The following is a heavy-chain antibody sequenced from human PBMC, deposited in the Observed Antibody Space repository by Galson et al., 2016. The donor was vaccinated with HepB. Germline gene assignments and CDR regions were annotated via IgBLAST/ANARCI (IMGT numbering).Heavy chain of an antibody. Sequence: GGSISAYYWTWIRQSPGTGLEWIGSISQSGTTYYNPSLKSRVTMSVDTSKKQFSLKLSSVTAIDTAVYYCVRQIYIAVAGAWGQGALVSVSS. D-gene: IGHD6-19*01. J-gene: IGHJ5*02. V-gene: IGHV4-59*04. CDR1: GGSISAYY. CDR2: ISQSGTT. CDR3: VRQIYIAVAGA.